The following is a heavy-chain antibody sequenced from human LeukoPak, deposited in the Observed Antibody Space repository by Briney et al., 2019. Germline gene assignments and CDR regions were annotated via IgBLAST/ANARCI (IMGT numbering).Heavy chain of an antibody. J-gene: IGHJ3*02. Sequence: SQTLSLTCTVSGCSISSGDYYWSWIRQPPGKGLEWIGYIYYSGSTYYNPSLKSRVTISVDTSKNQFSLKLSSVTAADTAVYYCARAITMESAFDIWGQGTMVTVSS. CDR3: ARAITMESAFDI. V-gene: IGHV4-30-4*01. D-gene: IGHD3-10*01. CDR2: IYYSGST. CDR1: GCSISSGDYY.